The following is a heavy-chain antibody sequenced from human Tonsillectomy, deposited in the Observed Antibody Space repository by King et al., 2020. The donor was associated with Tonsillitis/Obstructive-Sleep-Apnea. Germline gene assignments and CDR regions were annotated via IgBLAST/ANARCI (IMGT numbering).Heavy chain of an antibody. CDR2: INWNGGST. D-gene: IGHD2-21*01. Sequence: EVQLVESGGGVVRPGGSLRLSCAASGFTFDDYGMSWVRQAPGKGLEWVSGINWNGGSTGYADSVKGRFTISRDNAKNSLYLQMNSLRAEDTALYYCVSDQRPYCGGDCFSLTGWYFVLWGRGTLVTVSS. CDR1: GFTFDDYG. V-gene: IGHV3-20*04. CDR3: VSDQRPYCGGDCFSLTGWYFVL. J-gene: IGHJ2*01.